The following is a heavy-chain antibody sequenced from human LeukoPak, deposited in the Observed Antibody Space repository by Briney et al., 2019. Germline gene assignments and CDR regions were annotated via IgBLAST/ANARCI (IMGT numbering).Heavy chain of an antibody. J-gene: IGHJ4*02. CDR1: GFTFSSYA. CDR2: ISSNGGST. D-gene: IGHD2-2*01. CDR3: VKGPSDCSSTSCLYYFDY. V-gene: IGHV3-64D*06. Sequence: GGSLRLSCSASGFTFSSYAMHWVRQAPGKGLEYVSAISSNGGSTYYADSVKGRFTVSRDNSKNTLYLQMSSLRAEDTAVYYCVKGPSDCSSTSCLYYFDYWGQGTLVTVSS.